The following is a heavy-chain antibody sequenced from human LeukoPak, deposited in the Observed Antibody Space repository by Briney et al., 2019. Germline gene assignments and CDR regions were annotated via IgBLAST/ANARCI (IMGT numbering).Heavy chain of an antibody. Sequence: SETLSLTCAVYGGSFSGYYWSWIRQPPGEGLEWIGEINHSGSTNYNPSLRSRVAISVDTSKNQFSLKLSSVTAADTAVYYCASTSSGSTARNWFDPWGQGTLVTVSS. CDR1: GGSFSGYY. D-gene: IGHD1-26*01. CDR2: INHSGST. CDR3: ASTSSGSTARNWFDP. J-gene: IGHJ5*02. V-gene: IGHV4-34*01.